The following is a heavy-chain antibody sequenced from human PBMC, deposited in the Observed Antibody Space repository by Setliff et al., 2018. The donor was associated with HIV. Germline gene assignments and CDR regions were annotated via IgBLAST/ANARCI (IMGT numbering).Heavy chain of an antibody. D-gene: IGHD6-6*01. V-gene: IGHV3-43*01. CDR1: GFTFDDYT. CDR2: ISWDGGDT. Sequence: GGSLRLSCAASGFTFDDYTMHWVRQAPGKGLEWVSIISWDGGDTYYADSVKGRFTISRDNSKNSLYLQMNSLRTEDTALYYCVKNIGGYSSSSVFDYWGQGTLVTVSS. J-gene: IGHJ4*02. CDR3: VKNIGGYSSSSVFDY.